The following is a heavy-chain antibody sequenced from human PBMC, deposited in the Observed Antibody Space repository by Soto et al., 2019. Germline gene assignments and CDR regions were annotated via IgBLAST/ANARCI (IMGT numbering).Heavy chain of an antibody. CDR1: GYTFTRYH. V-gene: IGHV1-46*01. CDR2: INPSGGKT. Sequence: QVQLVQSGAEVKKPGASVKVSCKASGYTFTRYHMHWVRQAPGQGLEWMGIINPSGGKTIYAQKFQGRVTMTGDTSTSTVYMELSSLRSEDTAVYYCAVWNSVGNYNFWSGPFDFWGQGTLVTVSS. CDR3: AVWNSVGNYNFWSGPFDF. D-gene: IGHD3-3*01. J-gene: IGHJ4*02.